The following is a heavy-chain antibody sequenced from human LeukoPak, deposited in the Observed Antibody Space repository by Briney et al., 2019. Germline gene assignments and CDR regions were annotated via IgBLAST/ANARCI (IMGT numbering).Heavy chain of an antibody. CDR2: INSDGSST. V-gene: IGHV3-74*01. CDR3: ARDQGDYYDSSGSDY. CDR1: GFTFSSYW. Sequence: GGSLRLSCAASGFTFSSYWMHCVRQAPGKGLVCVSRINSDGSSTSYADSVKGRFTISRDNAKNTLYLQMNSLRAEDTAVYYCARDQGDYYDSSGSDYWGQGTLVTVSS. J-gene: IGHJ4*02. D-gene: IGHD3-22*01.